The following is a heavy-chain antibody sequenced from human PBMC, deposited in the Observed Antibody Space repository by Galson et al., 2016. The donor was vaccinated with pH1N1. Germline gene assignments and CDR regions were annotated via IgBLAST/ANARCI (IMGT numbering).Heavy chain of an antibody. D-gene: IGHD3-3*01. CDR3: VRDDYESWSGYDAFDI. J-gene: IGHJ3*02. V-gene: IGHV3-48*04. Sequence: SLRLSCAASTFTFSRHGMNWVRQAPGKGLEWISYISSSSTRVFYADSVRGRFTISRDNAKNSLYLQMKSLRAEDTAVYYCVRDDYESWSGYDAFDIWGSGTMVIVSS. CDR2: ISSSSTRV. CDR1: TFTFSRHG.